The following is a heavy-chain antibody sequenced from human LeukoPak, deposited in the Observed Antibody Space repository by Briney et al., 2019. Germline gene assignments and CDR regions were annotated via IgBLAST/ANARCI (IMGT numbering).Heavy chain of an antibody. CDR3: ARDRRPSVYGGLDN. V-gene: IGHV3-11*01. CDR2: IGGSGAPI. J-gene: IGHJ4*02. Sequence: PGGSLRLSCTASGFTFSDHHMSWIRQAPGKGLEWVSYIGGSGAPIQYADSVKGRFTVSRDNADNSLFLQMDSLRAEDTAIYYCARDRRPSVYGGLDNWGQGTPVTVSS. D-gene: IGHD4/OR15-4a*01. CDR1: GFTFSDHH.